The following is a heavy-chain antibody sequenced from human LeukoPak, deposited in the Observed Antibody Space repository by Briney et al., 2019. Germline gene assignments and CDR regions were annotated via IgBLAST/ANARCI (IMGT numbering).Heavy chain of an antibody. J-gene: IGHJ4*02. CDR1: GFAFSNYA. CDR3: AKDVCTSPRCLLYSDS. CDR2: ISGVNT. Sequence: GGSLRLSCPTSGFAFSNYAMSWFRQAPGKGLEWVSGISGVNTYYADSVKGRFTISRDNSKNVLYVQMNRLRVEDTAVYFCAKDVCTSPRCLLYSDSWGQGTLVTVSS. V-gene: IGHV3-23*01. D-gene: IGHD2-21*02.